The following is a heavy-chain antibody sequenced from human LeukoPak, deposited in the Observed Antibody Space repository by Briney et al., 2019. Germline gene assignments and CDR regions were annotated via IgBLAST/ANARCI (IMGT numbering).Heavy chain of an antibody. V-gene: IGHV3-23*01. CDR3: ARDPSPDYYDSSGWFWGMDV. Sequence: GGSLRLSCAASGFTFSSYAMSWVRQAPGKGLEWVSAISGSGGSTYYADSVKGRFTISRDNSKNTLYLQMNSLRAEDTAVYYCARDPSPDYYDSSGWFWGMDVWGQGTTVTVSS. CDR1: GFTFSSYA. CDR2: ISGSGGST. D-gene: IGHD3-22*01. J-gene: IGHJ6*02.